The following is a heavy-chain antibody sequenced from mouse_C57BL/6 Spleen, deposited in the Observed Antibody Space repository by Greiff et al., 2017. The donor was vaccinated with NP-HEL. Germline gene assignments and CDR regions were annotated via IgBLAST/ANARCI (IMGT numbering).Heavy chain of an antibody. Sequence: QVHLPPPGAALVRPGSSVKLSCQASCSTFTSSWLDWVKQRPGQGLEWIGNIYPSDSETHYNQKFKDKATLTVDKSSSTAYMQLSSLTSEDSAVYYCARYLYYDYDGGPYYAMDYWGQGTSVTVSS. CDR1: CSTFTSSW. D-gene: IGHD2-4*01. CDR2: IYPSDSET. J-gene: IGHJ4*01. V-gene: IGHV1-61*01. CDR3: ARYLYYDYDGGPYYAMDY.